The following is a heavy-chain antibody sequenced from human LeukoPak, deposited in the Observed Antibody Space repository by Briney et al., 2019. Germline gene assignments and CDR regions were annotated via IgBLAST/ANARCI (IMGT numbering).Heavy chain of an antibody. V-gene: IGHV4-59*01. Sequence: SETLSLTCTVSGGSISSYYWSWIRQPPGKGLEWIGYIYYSGSTNYNPSLKSRVTISVDTSKNQFSLKLSSVTAADTAVYYCARVPYRGDGGWFDPWGQGTLVTVSS. CDR1: GGSISSYY. J-gene: IGHJ5*02. CDR3: ARVPYRGDGGWFDP. CDR2: IYYSGST. D-gene: IGHD3-10*01.